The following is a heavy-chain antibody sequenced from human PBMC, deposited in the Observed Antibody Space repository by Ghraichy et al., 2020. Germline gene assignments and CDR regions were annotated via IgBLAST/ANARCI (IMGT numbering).Heavy chain of an antibody. CDR3: ASEKAARPYYGMDV. V-gene: IGHV4-34*01. Sequence: SETLSLTCAVYGGSFSGYYWSWIRQPPGKGLEWIGEINHSGSTNYNPSLKSRVTISVDTSKNQFSLKLSSVTAADTAVYYCASEKAARPYYGMDVWGQGTTVTVSS. CDR1: GGSFSGYY. CDR2: INHSGST. D-gene: IGHD6-6*01. J-gene: IGHJ6*02.